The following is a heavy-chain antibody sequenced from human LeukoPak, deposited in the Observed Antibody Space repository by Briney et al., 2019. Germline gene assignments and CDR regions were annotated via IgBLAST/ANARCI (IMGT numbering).Heavy chain of an antibody. J-gene: IGHJ5*02. D-gene: IGHD2-2*01. CDR2: IYTSGST. CDR1: GGSISSYY. CDR3: ARDRGIVVVPAAMSWFDP. V-gene: IGHV4-4*07. Sequence: SETLSLTCTVSGGSISSYYWSWIRQPAGKGLEWIGRIYTSGSTNYNPSLKSRVTMSADTSKNQFSLKLSSVTAADTAVYYCARDRGIVVVPAAMSWFDPWGQGTLVTVSS.